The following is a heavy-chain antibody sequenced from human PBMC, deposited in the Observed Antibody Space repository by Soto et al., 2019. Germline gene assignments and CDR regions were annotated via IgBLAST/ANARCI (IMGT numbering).Heavy chain of an antibody. J-gene: IGHJ3*02. CDR2: ISSSSNYI. D-gene: IGHD2-21*02. CDR3: ARDLVFHAFDI. CDR1: GFPFISAT. V-gene: IGHV3-21*01. Sequence: PGGSLILSCASYGFPFISATMNWVLQALGKGLEWVSSISSSSNYIYYADSVKGRFTISRDNAKNSLYLQMNSLRAEDTAVYYGARDLVFHAFDIWGQGTMVTVSS.